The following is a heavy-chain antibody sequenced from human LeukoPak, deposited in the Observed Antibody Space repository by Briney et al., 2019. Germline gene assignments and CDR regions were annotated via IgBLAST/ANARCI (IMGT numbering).Heavy chain of an antibody. Sequence: GESLKISCKGSGYSFTSYWIGWVRQMPGKGLEWMGIIYPGDSDTRYSPSFQGQVTISADESISTAYLQWSSLKASDTAMYYRARHVNIAAAGENRFDPWGQGTLVTVSS. J-gene: IGHJ5*02. V-gene: IGHV5-51*01. CDR3: ARHVNIAAAGENRFDP. CDR2: IYPGDSDT. CDR1: GYSFTSYW. D-gene: IGHD6-13*01.